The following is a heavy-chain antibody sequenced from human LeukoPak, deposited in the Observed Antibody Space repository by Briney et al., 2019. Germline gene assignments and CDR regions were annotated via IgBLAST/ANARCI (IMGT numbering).Heavy chain of an antibody. D-gene: IGHD2-2*01. J-gene: IGHJ6*02. V-gene: IGHV3-33*01. CDR1: GFTFSSYG. CDR2: IWYDGSNK. CDR3: AREYCSSTSCQTYYYYYGMDV. Sequence: GGSLRLSCAASGFTFSSYGMHWVRQAPGKGLEWVAVIWYDGSNKYYADSVKGRFTISRDNSKNTLYLQMNSLRAEDTAVYYCAREYCSSTSCQTYYYYYGMDVWGQGTTVTVSS.